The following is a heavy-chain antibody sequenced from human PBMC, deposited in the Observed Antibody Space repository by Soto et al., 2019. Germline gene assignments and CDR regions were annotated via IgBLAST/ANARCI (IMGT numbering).Heavy chain of an antibody. CDR3: AATGGHYFGLDV. V-gene: IGHV1-18*01. Sequence: QVQLLQSGGEVKKPGASVKVSCNSSDHTFTYYGTNWARRAPGQGLEWMGWISGYNANTKYAQKFQDRVTMSADTSPTTAHMEMRSLTSDETAVYFCAATGGHYFGLDVWGQGTTVSVSS. D-gene: IGHD2-8*02. CDR2: ISGYNANT. J-gene: IGHJ6*02. CDR1: DHTFTYYG.